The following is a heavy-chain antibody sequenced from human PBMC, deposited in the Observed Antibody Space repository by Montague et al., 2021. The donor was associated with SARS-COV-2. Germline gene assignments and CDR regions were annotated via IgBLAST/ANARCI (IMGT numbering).Heavy chain of an antibody. D-gene: IGHD3-22*01. Sequence: SETLSLTCAVYGGSFSGYYWSWVRQAPGKGLEWIAEINHSGNTXXXPSXXXRVSMSVDTSKNQFSLKMSSVTAADTAVFYCARSREEFTSIAVIITGGMHYFDSWGQGTLVTVSS. V-gene: IGHV4-34*01. CDR2: INHSGNT. J-gene: IGHJ4*02. CDR1: GGSFSGYY. CDR3: ARSREEFTSIAVIITGGMHYFDS.